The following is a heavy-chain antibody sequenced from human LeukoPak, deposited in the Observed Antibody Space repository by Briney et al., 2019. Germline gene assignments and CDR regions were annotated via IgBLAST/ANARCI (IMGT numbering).Heavy chain of an antibody. J-gene: IGHJ4*02. V-gene: IGHV5-51*01. D-gene: IGHD1-7*01. Sequence: GESLKISCKGSGYSFANYWIGWVRQMPGKGLEWTGIIYSGDSDTRYSPSFQGQVTISADKSITIAYLQWSSLKASDTAMYYCARLGGGVTGTASDFDYWGQGTLVTVSS. CDR2: IYSGDSDT. CDR3: ARLGGGVTGTASDFDY. CDR1: GYSFANYW.